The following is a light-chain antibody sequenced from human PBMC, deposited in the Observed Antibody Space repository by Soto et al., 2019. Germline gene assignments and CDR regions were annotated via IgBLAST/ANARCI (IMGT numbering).Light chain of an antibody. J-gene: IGKJ3*01. CDR1: QGISNY. V-gene: IGKV1-27*01. CDR2: AAS. CDR3: QKYNSAPLIT. Sequence: DIQMTQSPSSLSASVGDRVTITCRASQGISNYLAWYQQKPGKVPKLLIYAASTLQSGVPSRFSGSGSGTDFTLTISSLQPEDVATDYCQKYNSAPLITFGPGTKVDIK.